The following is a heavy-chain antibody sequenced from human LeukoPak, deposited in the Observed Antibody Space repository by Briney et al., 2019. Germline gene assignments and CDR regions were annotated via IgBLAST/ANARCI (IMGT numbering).Heavy chain of an antibody. J-gene: IGHJ3*02. CDR3: ARHPRGRYSYGFDALDI. CDR1: VVSISINTYY. Sequence: SETLSLTCSVSVVSISINTYYGAWIRQPPGKGLEWIGTIYDRGSTYYNPSLKSRVTISEDTSENQFSLKLSSVTAADTAVYYCARHPRGRYSYGFDALDIWSQGTMVTVSS. CDR2: IYDRGST. V-gene: IGHV4-39*01. D-gene: IGHD5-18*01.